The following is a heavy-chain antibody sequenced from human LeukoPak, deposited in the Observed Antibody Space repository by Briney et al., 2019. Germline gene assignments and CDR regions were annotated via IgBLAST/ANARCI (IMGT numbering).Heavy chain of an antibody. CDR2: INPSGGST. D-gene: IGHD3-22*01. Sequence: GASVKVSCKASGYTFTSYYMHWVRQAPGQGLEWMGIINPSGGSTSYAQKFQGRVTMTRDTSTSTVYMELSSLRSEDTAVYYCARDHGATYYYDSSGYYYSDYWGQGTLVTVSS. CDR1: GYTFTSYY. CDR3: ARDHGATYYYDSSGYYYSDY. J-gene: IGHJ4*02. V-gene: IGHV1-46*01.